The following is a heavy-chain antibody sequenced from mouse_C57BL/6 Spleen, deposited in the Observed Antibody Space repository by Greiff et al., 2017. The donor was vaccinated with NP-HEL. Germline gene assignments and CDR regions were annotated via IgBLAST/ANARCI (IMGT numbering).Heavy chain of an antibody. D-gene: IGHD2-4*01. CDR1: GFSLTSYG. Sequence: QVQLQQSGPGLVQPSQSLSITCTVSGFSLTSYGVHWVRQSPGKGLEWLGVIWSGGSTDYNAAFISRLSISKDNSKSQVFFKMNSLQADDTAIYYCARKRLYDYDDWYFDVWGTGTTVTVSS. J-gene: IGHJ1*03. CDR3: ARKRLYDYDDWYFDV. CDR2: IWSGGST. V-gene: IGHV2-2*01.